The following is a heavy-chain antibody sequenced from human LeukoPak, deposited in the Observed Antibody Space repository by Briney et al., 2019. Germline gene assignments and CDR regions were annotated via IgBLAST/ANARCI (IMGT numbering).Heavy chain of an antibody. CDR2: ISYDGSNK. V-gene: IGHV3-30-3*01. CDR1: GFTFSSYA. CDR3: ATIFGVVIRAFDI. Sequence: GGSLRLTCAASGFTFSSYAMHWVRQAPGKGLEWVAVISYDGSNKYYADSVKGRFTISRDNSKNTLYLQMNSLRAEDTAVYYCATIFGVVIRAFDIWGQGTMVTVSS. D-gene: IGHD3-3*01. J-gene: IGHJ3*02.